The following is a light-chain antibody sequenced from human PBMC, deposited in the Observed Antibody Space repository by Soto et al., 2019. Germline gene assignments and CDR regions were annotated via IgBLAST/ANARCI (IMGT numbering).Light chain of an antibody. Sequence: EVVMTQSPATLSVSPGERATLSCRASQNVNANFAWYQQKPGQAPRILIHGASTRATGIQARFSGSGFGTEFILTISSLQSADFAVYYCQQYNTGLWTFGQGTKV. CDR3: QQYNTGLWT. CDR2: GAS. CDR1: QNVNAN. J-gene: IGKJ1*01. V-gene: IGKV3-15*01.